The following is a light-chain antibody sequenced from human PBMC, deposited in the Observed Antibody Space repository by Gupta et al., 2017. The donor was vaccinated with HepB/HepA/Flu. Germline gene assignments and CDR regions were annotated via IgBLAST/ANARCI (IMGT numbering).Light chain of an antibody. V-gene: IGKV1-9*01. Sequence: DIQLTQSPSFLSASVGDRVSITCRASQDINTYLIWYQQKPGKAPKLLIYSASTVQSGVPSRFSGSGSGTEFTLTISSLQPEDFATYYCQQVNSYPLTFGQGTRLDIK. CDR1: QDINTY. CDR3: QQVNSYPLT. J-gene: IGKJ5*01. CDR2: SAS.